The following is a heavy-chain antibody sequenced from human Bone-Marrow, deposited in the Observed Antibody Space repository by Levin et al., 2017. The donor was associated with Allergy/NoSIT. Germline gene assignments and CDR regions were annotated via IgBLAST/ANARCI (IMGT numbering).Heavy chain of an antibody. V-gene: IGHV4-31*02. D-gene: IGHD3-10*01. Sequence: KTSETLSLTCTVSGESVSSSGFYWTWIRQYPGKGLEWIGHIYYPGNTSYNPSLKSRVSISEDRSKNQFSLKLDSVTAADTAVYYCAGESVYYGSGSWIDCWGQGTLVTVSS. J-gene: IGHJ4*02. CDR1: GESVSSSGFY. CDR2: IYYPGNT. CDR3: AGESVYYGSGSWIDC.